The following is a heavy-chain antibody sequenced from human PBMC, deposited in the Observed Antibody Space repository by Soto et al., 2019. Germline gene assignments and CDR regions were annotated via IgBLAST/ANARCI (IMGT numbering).Heavy chain of an antibody. Sequence: QVQLQESGPGLVKPSETLSLTCTVSGGSISSYYWSWIRQPPGKGLEWIGYIYYSGSTNYNPSLKSRXXIXVXTSKHQFSLKLSSVTAADTAVYYCARGNDYGDFFDYWGQGTLVTVSS. V-gene: IGHV4-59*01. CDR2: IYYSGST. CDR3: ARGNDYGDFFDY. J-gene: IGHJ4*02. CDR1: GGSISSYY. D-gene: IGHD4-17*01.